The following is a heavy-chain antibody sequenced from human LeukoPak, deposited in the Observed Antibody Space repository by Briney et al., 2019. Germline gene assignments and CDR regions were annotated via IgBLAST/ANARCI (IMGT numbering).Heavy chain of an antibody. D-gene: IGHD2-2*03. V-gene: IGHV1-69*01. CDR1: GGTFSSYA. Sequence: SVKVSCKAPGGTFSSYAISWVRQAPGQGLEWMGGIIPIFGTANYAQKFQGRVTITADESTSTAYMELRSLRSDDTAVYYCARDRGYSVSDYWGQGTLVTVSS. CDR3: ARDRGYSVSDY. J-gene: IGHJ4*02. CDR2: IIPIFGTA.